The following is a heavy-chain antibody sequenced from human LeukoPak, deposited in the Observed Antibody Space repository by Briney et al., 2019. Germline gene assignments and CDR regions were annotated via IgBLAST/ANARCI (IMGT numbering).Heavy chain of an antibody. CDR2: MNPNSGNT. V-gene: IGHV1-8*01. Sequence: ASVKVSCKASGYTFTSYDINWVRQATGQGLEWMGWMNPNSGNTGYAQKFQGRVTMTRNASISTAYMELSSLRSEDTAVYYCARGPPYYYGSGSVVYWFDPWGQGTLVTVSS. CDR3: ARGPPYYYGSGSVVYWFDP. J-gene: IGHJ5*02. D-gene: IGHD3-10*01. CDR1: GYTFTSYD.